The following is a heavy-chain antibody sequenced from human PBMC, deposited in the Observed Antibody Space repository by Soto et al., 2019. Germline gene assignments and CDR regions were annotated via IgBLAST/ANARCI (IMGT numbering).Heavy chain of an antibody. CDR1: GFTFSSYG. J-gene: IGHJ6*02. D-gene: IGHD6-13*01. CDR2: IWYDGSNK. Sequence: QVQLVESGGGVVQPGRSLRLSCAASGFTFSSYGMHWVRQAPGKGLEWVAVIWYDGSNKYYADSVKGRFTISRDNSKKTLYLQMNSLRAEDTAVYYCARGFPYSSSWYEYYYYGMDVWGQGTTVTVSS. CDR3: ARGFPYSSSWYEYYYYGMDV. V-gene: IGHV3-33*01.